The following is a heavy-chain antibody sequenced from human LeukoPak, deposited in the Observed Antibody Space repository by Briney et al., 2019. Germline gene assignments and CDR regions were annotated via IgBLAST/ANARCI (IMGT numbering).Heavy chain of an antibody. CDR2: ISSSGSTI. V-gene: IGHV3-48*03. CDR1: GFTFSSYE. J-gene: IGHJ6*02. D-gene: IGHD1-14*01. Sequence: PGGSLRLSCAASGFTFSSYEMNWVRQAPGKGLEWVSYISSSGSTIYYADSVKGRFTISRDNAKNSLYLQMNSLRAEDTAVYYCARDDGRGTTHYYYGMDVWGQGTTVTVSS. CDR3: ARDDGRGTTHYYYGMDV.